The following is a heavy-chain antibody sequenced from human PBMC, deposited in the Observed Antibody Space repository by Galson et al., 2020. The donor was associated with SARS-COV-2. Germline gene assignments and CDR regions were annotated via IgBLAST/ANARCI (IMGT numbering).Heavy chain of an antibody. V-gene: IGHV4-39*01. CDR2: IYYSGST. J-gene: IGHJ4*02. Sequence: SETLSLTCAVSGGSISSSTYYWTWIRQPPGKGLEWIGSIYYSGSTQYNPSFNSRVTISAETSRKQFSLKLSSVTAADTAVYYCARLLGASYHSPFGHWGQGTLVTVSS. CDR1: GGSISSSTYY. CDR3: ARLLGASYHSPFGH. D-gene: IGHD1-26*01.